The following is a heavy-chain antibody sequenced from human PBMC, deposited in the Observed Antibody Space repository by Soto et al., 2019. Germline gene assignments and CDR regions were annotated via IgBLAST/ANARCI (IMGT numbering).Heavy chain of an antibody. J-gene: IGHJ4*02. CDR3: ASYGGYYFDY. V-gene: IGHV4-34*01. D-gene: IGHD3-10*01. Sequence: SETLSLTCAVYGGSFSGHYWSWIRQPPGKGLEWIGEIGHSGGTVYNPSLESRVTISEDSSNNPFSLKLNSVTAADTAIYYCASYGGYYFDYWGQGAPVTVSS. CDR1: GGSFSGHY. CDR2: IGHSGGT.